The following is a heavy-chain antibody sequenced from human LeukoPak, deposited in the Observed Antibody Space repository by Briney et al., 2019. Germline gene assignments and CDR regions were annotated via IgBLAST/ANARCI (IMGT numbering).Heavy chain of an antibody. Sequence: SETLSLTCIVSGGSISSISSNNYHWGWIRQPPGKGLEWIGSIYYSWSTYYNPSLKSRVTISVDTSKNQFSLKLSSVTAADTALYYCAREMGVVTAHGIDVWGQGTTVTVSS. CDR3: AREMGVVTAHGIDV. J-gene: IGHJ6*02. CDR2: IYYSWST. D-gene: IGHD4-23*01. CDR1: GGSISSISSNNYH. V-gene: IGHV4-39*02.